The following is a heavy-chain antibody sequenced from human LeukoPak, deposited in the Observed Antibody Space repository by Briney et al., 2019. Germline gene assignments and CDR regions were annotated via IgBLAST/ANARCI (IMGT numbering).Heavy chain of an antibody. J-gene: IGHJ4*02. D-gene: IGHD1-1*01. CDR2: INPRSGGT. CDR1: GYTFTGYY. Sequence: ASVTVSCKASGYTFTGYYMHWVRQAPGQGLEWMGWINPRSGGTNYAQKFQGRVTMTRDTSISTAYMELSRLTSDDTAVYYCATDPTTAGTTRFDYWGQGTLVTVSS. CDR3: ATDPTTAGTTRFDY. V-gene: IGHV1-2*02.